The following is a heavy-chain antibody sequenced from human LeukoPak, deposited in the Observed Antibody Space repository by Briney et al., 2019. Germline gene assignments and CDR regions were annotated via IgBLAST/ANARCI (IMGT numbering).Heavy chain of an antibody. D-gene: IGHD4-17*01. J-gene: IGHJ5*02. CDR2: IKQDGSEK. V-gene: IGHV3-7*01. Sequence: GGSLRLSCAASEFTFSSYWMSWVRQAPGKGLEWVANIKQDGSEKYYVDSVKGRFTISRDNAKNSLYLQMNSLRAEDTAVYYCARVWDTVTTGVGRFDPWGQGTLVTVSS. CDR3: ARVWDTVTTGVGRFDP. CDR1: EFTFSSYW.